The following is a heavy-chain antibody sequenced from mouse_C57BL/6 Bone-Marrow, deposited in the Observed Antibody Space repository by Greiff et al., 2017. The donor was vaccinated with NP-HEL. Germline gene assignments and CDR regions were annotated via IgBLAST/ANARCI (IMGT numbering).Heavy chain of an antibody. V-gene: IGHV1-69*01. CDR3: ARRGYDSLAY. CDR2: IDPSDSYT. CDR1: GYTFTSYW. D-gene: IGHD2-4*01. Sequence: QVQLQQPGAELVMPGASVKLSCKASGYTFTSYWMHWVKQRPGQGLEWIGEIDPSDSYTNYNQKFKGKSTLTVDKSSSTAYMQLSSLTSEDSAVYYGARRGYDSLAYWGQGTLVTVSA. J-gene: IGHJ3*01.